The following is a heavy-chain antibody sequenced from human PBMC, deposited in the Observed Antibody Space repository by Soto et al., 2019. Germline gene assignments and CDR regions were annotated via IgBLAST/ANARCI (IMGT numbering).Heavy chain of an antibody. CDR3: ARDPWGYYDSSGYRGYYFDY. CDR2: ISYDGSNK. D-gene: IGHD3-22*01. J-gene: IGHJ4*02. Sequence: QVQLVESGGDVVQPGRSLRLSCAASGFTFSGYAMHWVRQAPGKGLEWVASISYDGSNKNFADSVKGRFTISRDNSKNTLFLQMNSLRAEDTALYYCARDPWGYYDSSGYRGYYFDYWGQGTLVTVSS. V-gene: IGHV3-30-3*01. CDR1: GFTFSGYA.